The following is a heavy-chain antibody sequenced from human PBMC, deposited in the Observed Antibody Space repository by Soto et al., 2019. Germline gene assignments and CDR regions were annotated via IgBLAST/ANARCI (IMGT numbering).Heavy chain of an antibody. D-gene: IGHD3-9*01. Sequence: QITLKESGPTLVKPTQTLTLTCTFSGFSLSTSGVGVGWIRQPPGKALAWLALIYWDDDKRYSPSLKSRLTIAKDTSKHQVVLTMTIMDPVDTATYYCAHCRVRRYFDWSRPGGSGMDVWGQGTTVTVSS. J-gene: IGHJ6*02. V-gene: IGHV2-5*02. CDR1: GFSLSTSGVG. CDR2: IYWDDDK. CDR3: AHCRVRRYFDWSRPGGSGMDV.